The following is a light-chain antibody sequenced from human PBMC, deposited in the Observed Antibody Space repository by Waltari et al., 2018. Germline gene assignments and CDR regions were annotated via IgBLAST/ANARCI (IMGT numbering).Light chain of an antibody. V-gene: IGKV1-16*02. CDR3: LQYYNYPYT. J-gene: IGKJ2*01. Sequence: DIQMTQSPSSLSASVGDRVTITCRASQGISNYVAWFQQKPGKAPKSLIYAASSLQNGFPSKFSGSGSGTAFTLTVNSLQPEDFATYFCLQYYNYPYTFGQGTTLEIK. CDR1: QGISNY. CDR2: AAS.